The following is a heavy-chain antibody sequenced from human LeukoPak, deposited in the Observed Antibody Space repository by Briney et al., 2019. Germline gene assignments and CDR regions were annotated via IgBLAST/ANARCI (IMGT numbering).Heavy chain of an antibody. V-gene: IGHV3-9*01. J-gene: IGHJ4*02. CDR2: ISWNSGSV. Sequence: GGSLRLSCAASGFTFDDYAMHWVRQAPGKGLEWVSGISWNSGSVGYADSVKGRFTISRDNAKNSLYLQMNSLRVEDTAVYYCKEVDYWGQGTLVTVSS. CDR3: KEVDY. CDR1: GFTFDDYA.